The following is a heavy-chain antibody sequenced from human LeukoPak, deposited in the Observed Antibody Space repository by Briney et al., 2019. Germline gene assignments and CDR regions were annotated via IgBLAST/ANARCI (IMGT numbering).Heavy chain of an antibody. Sequence: KPSETLSLTCTVSGGSISNSSYYWGWIRHYPGKGLEWIGYIYYRGSTYYNPSLTSRVTISLDTSKNQCSLKLSSVTAADTAVYYCAREARGRYCSGGSCAEMATIIDGFDIWGQGTTVTVSS. CDR2: IYYRGST. J-gene: IGHJ3*02. CDR3: AREARGRYCSGGSCAEMATIIDGFDI. D-gene: IGHD2-15*01. CDR1: GGSISNSSYY. V-gene: IGHV4-31*03.